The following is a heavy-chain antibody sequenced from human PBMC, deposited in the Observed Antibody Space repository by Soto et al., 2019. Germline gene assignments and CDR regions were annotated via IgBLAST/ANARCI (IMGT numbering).Heavy chain of an antibody. CDR2: IASGGST. CDR1: GFTFSSCA. CDR3: AKGRSYYYYYGVDV. V-gene: IGHV3-23*01. Sequence: EVQLLESGGGLVQPGGSLRLSCAASGFTFSSCAMGWVRQAPETGLEWVSDIASGGSTYYADSVKGRFTISRDNSKSTLYLLMNSLRAEDTALYYCAKGRSYYYYYGVDVWAQGTTVTVCS. J-gene: IGHJ6*02.